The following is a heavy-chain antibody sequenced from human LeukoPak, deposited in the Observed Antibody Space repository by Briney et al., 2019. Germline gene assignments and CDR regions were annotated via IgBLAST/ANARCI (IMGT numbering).Heavy chain of an antibody. V-gene: IGHV4-59*05. Sequence: PSETLSLTCTVSGGSISSYYWSWIRQPPGKGLEWIGSIYYSGSTYYNPSLKSRVTISVDTSKNQFSLKLSSVTAADTAVYYCARQGPYCGGDCYWGYWGQGTLVTVSS. D-gene: IGHD2-21*02. CDR1: GGSISSYY. CDR3: ARQGPYCGGDCYWGY. J-gene: IGHJ4*02. CDR2: IYYSGST.